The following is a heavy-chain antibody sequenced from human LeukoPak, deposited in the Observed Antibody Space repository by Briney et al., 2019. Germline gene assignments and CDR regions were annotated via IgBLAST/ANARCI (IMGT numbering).Heavy chain of an antibody. CDR1: GFTFSSYA. CDR3: ARDLGRPGDGQSYYFDS. CDR2: ISYDGSNK. D-gene: IGHD2-21*01. Sequence: GGSLRLSCAASGFTFSSYAMHWVRQAPGKGLEWVAVISYDGSNKYYADSVKGRFTISRDNSKNTLYLQMNSLRDDDTAVYYCARDLGRPGDGQSYYFDSWGQGTLVTVSS. J-gene: IGHJ4*02. V-gene: IGHV3-30-3*01.